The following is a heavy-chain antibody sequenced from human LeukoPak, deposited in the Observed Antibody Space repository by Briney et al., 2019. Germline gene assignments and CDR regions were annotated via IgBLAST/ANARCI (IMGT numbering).Heavy chain of an antibody. Sequence: PTASVKVSCKASGYTFTSYDINWVRQATGQGLEWMGWMNPNSGNTGYAQKFQGRVTITRNTSISTAYMELSSLRSEDTAVYYCARIGIAVAGTDYWGQGTLVTVSS. CDR1: GYTFTSYD. D-gene: IGHD6-19*01. CDR2: MNPNSGNT. J-gene: IGHJ4*02. V-gene: IGHV1-8*03. CDR3: ARIGIAVAGTDY.